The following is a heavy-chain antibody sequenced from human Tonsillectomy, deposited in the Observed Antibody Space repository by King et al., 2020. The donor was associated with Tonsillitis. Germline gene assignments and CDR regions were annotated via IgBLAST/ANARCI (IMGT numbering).Heavy chain of an antibody. CDR1: GFTFSTVA. J-gene: IGHJ6*02. CDR3: ANPMTRNQIWDV. D-gene: IGHD1-14*01. Sequence: VQLVESGGGLVQPGGSLRLSWAASGFTFSTVARSWFRRAPGKGCGWVAAISGRGGRTYYEDSVKGRVTIPRDNSKNTLYLQMNSLRAEETAVYYCANPMTRNQIWDVWGQGTTVTVSS. V-gene: IGHV3-23*04. CDR2: ISGRGGRT.